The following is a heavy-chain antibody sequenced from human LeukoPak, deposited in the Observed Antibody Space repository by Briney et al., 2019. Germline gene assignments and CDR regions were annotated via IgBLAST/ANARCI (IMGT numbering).Heavy chain of an antibody. J-gene: IGHJ5*02. V-gene: IGHV1-2*02. CDR2: INPDSGGT. D-gene: IGHD1-14*01. Sequence: EASVKVSCKASGYTFTGYYMHWVRQAPGQGLEWMGWINPDSGGTKYAQKFQDRVTMTSDTSISTAYMELSRLRSDDTAVYYCARDHLLFRQPPNWFDPWGQGTLVTVSS. CDR3: ARDHLLFRQPPNWFDP. CDR1: GYTFTGYY.